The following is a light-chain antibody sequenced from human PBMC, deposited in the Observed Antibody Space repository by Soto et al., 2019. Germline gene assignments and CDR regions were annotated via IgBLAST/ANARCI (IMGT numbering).Light chain of an antibody. CDR2: DAS. Sequence: DIQMTQSPSSLSASVGDRVTITCQASQNINNYLNWYQQKPGRAPKLLIYDASNLEAGVPSRFRGSGSGTDFTLTISSLEPEDFAVYYCQQRSLLITFGQGTRLENK. V-gene: IGKV1-33*01. CDR3: QQRSLLIT. CDR1: QNINNY. J-gene: IGKJ5*01.